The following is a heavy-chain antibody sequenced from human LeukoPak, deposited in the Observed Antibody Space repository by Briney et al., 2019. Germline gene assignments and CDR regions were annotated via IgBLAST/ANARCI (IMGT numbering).Heavy chain of an antibody. Sequence: SETLSLTCTVSGGSISSYHWSWIRQPAGKGLEWIGHIYTSGNTDYNPSLKSRVTMSVDTSKNQFSLKLSSVTAADTAVYYCASSAVAGTRLHYFDYWGQGTLVTVSS. J-gene: IGHJ4*02. CDR2: IYTSGNT. V-gene: IGHV4-4*07. CDR1: GGSISSYH. CDR3: ASSAVAGTRLHYFDY. D-gene: IGHD6-19*01.